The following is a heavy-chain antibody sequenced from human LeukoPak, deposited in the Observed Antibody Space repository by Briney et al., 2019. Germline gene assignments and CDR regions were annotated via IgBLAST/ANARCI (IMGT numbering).Heavy chain of an antibody. J-gene: IGHJ5*02. V-gene: IGHV1-46*01. CDR1: GYTFTSYY. Sequence: ASVKVSCKASGYTFTSYYMHWVRQAPGQGLEWMGIINPSGGSTSYAQKFQGRVTMTRDTSTSTVYMELSSLRSEDTAVYYCAREGRYSSDIVVVPAAPNWFDPWGQGTLVTVSS. CDR2: INPSGGST. D-gene: IGHD2-2*01. CDR3: AREGRYSSDIVVVPAAPNWFDP.